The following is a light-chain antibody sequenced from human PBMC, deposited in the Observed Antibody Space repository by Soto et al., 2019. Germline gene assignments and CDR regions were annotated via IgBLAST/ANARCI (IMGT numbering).Light chain of an antibody. J-gene: IGLJ1*01. CDR3: CSYAGSYVYV. CDR1: SSDVGGYNY. CDR2: DVS. Sequence: QSVLTQPRSVSGSPGQSVTISCTGTSSDVGGYNYVSWYQLHPGKAPKLMIYDVSKRPSGVHDRFSGSTSGNTASLTISGLQAEDEADYYCCSYAGSYVYVFGTGTKVTVL. V-gene: IGLV2-11*01.